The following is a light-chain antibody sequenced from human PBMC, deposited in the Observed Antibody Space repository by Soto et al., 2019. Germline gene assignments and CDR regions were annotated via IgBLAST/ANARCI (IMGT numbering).Light chain of an antibody. CDR2: NVF. Sequence: QSVLTQPASVSGSPGQSITISGTGTSSDVGGYNSVSWYQHHPGKAPKLMIYNVFNRPSGVFHRFSGSKSGSTASLTISGLQAEDDADYYCSSYTYISTYLFGTGTKVTVL. CDR1: SSDVGGYNS. J-gene: IGLJ1*01. V-gene: IGLV2-14*03. CDR3: SSYTYISTYL.